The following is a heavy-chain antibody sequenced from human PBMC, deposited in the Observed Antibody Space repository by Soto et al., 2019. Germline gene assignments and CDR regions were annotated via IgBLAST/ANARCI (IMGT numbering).Heavy chain of an antibody. Sequence: EVQLVESGGGLVQPGGSLRLSCAASGFTFSSYEMNWVRQAPGKGLEWVSYISSSGNTIYYADSVKGRFTISRDNAKNSLYLQMNSLRAQDTAVYYCARVRHIVVVTATFDYWGQGTLVTVSS. CDR1: GFTFSSYE. CDR2: ISSSGNTI. V-gene: IGHV3-48*03. CDR3: ARVRHIVVVTATFDY. D-gene: IGHD2-21*02. J-gene: IGHJ4*02.